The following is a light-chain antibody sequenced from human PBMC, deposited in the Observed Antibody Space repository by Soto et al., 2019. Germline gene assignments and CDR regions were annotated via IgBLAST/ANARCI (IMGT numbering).Light chain of an antibody. CDR3: QQRSNWAT. CDR1: QSVSNRY. CDR2: GAS. V-gene: IGKV3D-20*02. J-gene: IGKJ3*01. Sequence: EILLTQSPGTLSLSPGERATLSCRASQSVSNRYLAWYQQKPGQAPRLLIYGASSRATGIPDRFSGSGSGTDFTLTISRLEPEDFAVYYCQQRSNWATFGPGTKVDIK.